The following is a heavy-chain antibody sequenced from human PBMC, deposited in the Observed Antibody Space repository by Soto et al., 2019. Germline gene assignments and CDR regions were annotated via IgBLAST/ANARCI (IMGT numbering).Heavy chain of an antibody. CDR3: ARMGDSITMIVVVPRGGLDY. Sequence: GGSLRLSCAASGFTFRSYAMSWVRQAPGKGLEWVSTITSSGGNTFYAGSVKGRFTISRDNSKNTLYLQMNSLRAEDTAVYYCARMGDSITMIVVVPRGGLDYWGQGTLVTVSS. CDR2: ITSSGGNT. V-gene: IGHV3-23*01. J-gene: IGHJ4*02. D-gene: IGHD3-22*01. CDR1: GFTFRSYA.